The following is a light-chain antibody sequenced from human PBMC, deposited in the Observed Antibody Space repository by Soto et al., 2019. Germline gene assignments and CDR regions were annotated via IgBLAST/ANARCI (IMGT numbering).Light chain of an antibody. CDR2: AAS. J-gene: IGKJ5*01. CDR3: QQYGSSPIT. CDR1: QSVSSSY. Sequence: EIVLTQSPGTLSLSPGERATLSCRTSQSVSSSYLAWYQQKPGQAPRLLIYAASSRATGIPDRFSGSGSGTDFSLTISRLEPEDFAVYYRQQYGSSPITFGQGTRLEIK. V-gene: IGKV3-20*01.